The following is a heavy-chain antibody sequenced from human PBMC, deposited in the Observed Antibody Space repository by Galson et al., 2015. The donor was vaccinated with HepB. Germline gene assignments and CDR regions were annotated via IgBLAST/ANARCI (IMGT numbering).Heavy chain of an antibody. V-gene: IGHV3-11*01. D-gene: IGHD2-15*01. Sequence: SLRLSCAASGFTFGDYYMSWMRQAPGKGLEWLSYISHSGTTVYHADSLKSRFSISRDNAKNSLYLQMNSLRAEDTAVYYCARGLGGYWGQGTLVTVSS. CDR1: GFTFGDYY. CDR2: ISHSGTTV. J-gene: IGHJ4*02. CDR3: ARGLGGY.